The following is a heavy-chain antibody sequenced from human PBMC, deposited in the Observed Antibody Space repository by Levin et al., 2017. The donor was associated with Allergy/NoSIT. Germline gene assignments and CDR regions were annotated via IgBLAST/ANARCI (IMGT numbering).Heavy chain of an antibody. V-gene: IGHV3-23*01. CDR3: ARVVRQGNWFDT. Sequence: AGGSLRLSCAASGFTFSSYVMGWVRQSPRKGLEWVSLISGTGGSTWYADSMKGRFTVSRDNLKNTVYLQMNSLRAEDTALYYCARVVRQGNWFDTWGQGALVTVSS. CDR2: ISGTGGST. J-gene: IGHJ5*02. CDR1: GFTFSSYV.